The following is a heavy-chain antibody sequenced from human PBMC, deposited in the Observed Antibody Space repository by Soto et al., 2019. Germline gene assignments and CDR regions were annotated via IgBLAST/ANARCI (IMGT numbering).Heavy chain of an antibody. CDR2: IYWDDAK. V-gene: IGHV2-5*02. Sequence: QITLKESGPTLVKPTQTLTLTCTFSGFSLSTSGVGVGWIRQPPGKALEWLALIYWDDAKRYSPSLKSRRTITKDTSKDQAVLTMTNMDPLDTDTYYCARHKIFGGAPYYCGMDVWGQGTTVTVSS. J-gene: IGHJ6*02. CDR1: GFSLSTSGVG. CDR3: ARHKIFGGAPYYCGMDV. D-gene: IGHD3-3*01.